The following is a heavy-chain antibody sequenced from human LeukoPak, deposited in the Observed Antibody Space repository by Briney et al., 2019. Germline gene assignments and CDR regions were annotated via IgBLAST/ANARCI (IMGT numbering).Heavy chain of an antibody. Sequence: PGGSLRLSCAASGFAFSSYVINWVRQAPGKGLEWVSAIGGTGRTYYADPVKGRFTISRDNSKNTVFLQMNSLRAEDTAIFYCAKDVTTRGAFDIWGQGTMVTVSS. CDR2: IGGTGRT. CDR1: GFAFSSYV. V-gene: IGHV3-23*01. J-gene: IGHJ3*02. D-gene: IGHD1-1*01. CDR3: AKDVTTRGAFDI.